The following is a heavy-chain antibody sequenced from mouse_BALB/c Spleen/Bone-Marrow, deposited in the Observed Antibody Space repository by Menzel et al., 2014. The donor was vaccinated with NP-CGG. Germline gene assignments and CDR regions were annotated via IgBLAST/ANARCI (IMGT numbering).Heavy chain of an antibody. J-gene: IGHJ3*01. D-gene: IGHD2-4*01. V-gene: IGHV5-6-3*01. CDR2: INIKGDTT. CDR3: AGGYDYSSWFAY. Sequence: EVQLEESGGGLVQPGGSVKLSCAASGFTFSSYGMSWVRQTADKRLERIGTINIKGDTTYHPDSVKDGFTIPRDNVKNTLYLQMSSLKSADTAMYYCAGGYDYSSWFAYWGQGTLVTVSA. CDR1: GFTFSSYG.